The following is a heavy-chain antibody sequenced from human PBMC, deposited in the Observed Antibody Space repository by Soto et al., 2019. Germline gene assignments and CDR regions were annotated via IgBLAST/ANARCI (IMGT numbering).Heavy chain of an antibody. V-gene: IGHV3-15*01. CDR3: TTEPHLTYYYDSSGRPFDY. D-gene: IGHD3-22*01. CDR1: GFTFSSYA. CDR2: IKSKTDGGTT. Sequence: GGSLRLSCAASGFTFSSYAMSWVRQAPGKGLEWVGRIKSKTDGGTTDYAAPVKGRFTISRDDSKNTLYLQMNSLKTEDTAVYYCTTEPHLTYYYDSSGRPFDYWGQGTLVTVSS. J-gene: IGHJ4*02.